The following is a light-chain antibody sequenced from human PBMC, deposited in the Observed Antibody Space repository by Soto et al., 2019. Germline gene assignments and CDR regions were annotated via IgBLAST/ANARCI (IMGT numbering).Light chain of an antibody. CDR2: DVN. CDR3: CSFAGSYTLL. CDR1: SSDVGGFKY. Sequence: QSALTQPRSVSGSPGQSVTISCTGTSSDVGGFKYVSWYQQHPGRAPKLMIHDVNKRPSGVPYRFSGSKSGNTASLTISGLQADDEAYYYCCSFAGSYTLLFGGGTQLTVL. J-gene: IGLJ2*01. V-gene: IGLV2-11*01.